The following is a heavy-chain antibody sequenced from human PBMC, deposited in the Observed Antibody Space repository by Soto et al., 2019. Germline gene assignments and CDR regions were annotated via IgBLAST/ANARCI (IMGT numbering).Heavy chain of an antibody. CDR1: GFTFSSYA. D-gene: IGHD2-2*01. V-gene: IGHV3-23*01. CDR3: AKSFCSSSSCFFVWVDP. CDR2: ISGTGVPT. Sequence: GGSLRLACGASGFTFSSYAVIWVRQAPGKGLECISLISGTGVPTLYAESVKGRFSVSRDNSKNTLFLEMNNLRVDDTAIYYCAKSFCSSSSCFFVWVDPWGPGTLVTVSS. J-gene: IGHJ5*02.